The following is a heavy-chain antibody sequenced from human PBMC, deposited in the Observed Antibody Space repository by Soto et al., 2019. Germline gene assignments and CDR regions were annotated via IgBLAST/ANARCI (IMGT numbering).Heavy chain of an antibody. CDR2: IYYSGTT. CDR3: ARDESATDAFDI. D-gene: IGHD5-12*01. Sequence: QVQLQESGPGLVKPSQTLSLTCTVSGGSISSGGYYWSWIRQNPGKGLEWIGYIYYSGTTNYNPSLKSRLTISVGTSKNQFSLKLNSMTAADTAVYYCARDESATDAFDIWGQGTMVTVSS. V-gene: IGHV4-31*03. CDR1: GGSISSGGYY. J-gene: IGHJ3*02.